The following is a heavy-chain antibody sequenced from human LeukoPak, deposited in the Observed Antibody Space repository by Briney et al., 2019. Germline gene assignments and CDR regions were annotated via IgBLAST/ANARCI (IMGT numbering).Heavy chain of an antibody. Sequence: PGGSLRLSCAASGFIFTGYFMSWVRQAPGEGLEWVASIKHDGSEKYYVDSVRGRFTISRENTKNLLYLQMSSLRAEDTAVYYCATDRGWRTSGYYLYYFEYWGQGTLVTFSS. V-gene: IGHV3-7*01. CDR2: IKHDGSEK. CDR1: GFIFTGYF. CDR3: ATDRGWRTSGYYLYYFEY. J-gene: IGHJ4*02. D-gene: IGHD3-3*01.